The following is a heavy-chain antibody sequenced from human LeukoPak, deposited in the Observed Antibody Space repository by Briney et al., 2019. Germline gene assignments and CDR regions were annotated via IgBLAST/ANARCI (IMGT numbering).Heavy chain of an antibody. J-gene: IGHJ4*02. V-gene: IGHV5-51*01. Sequence: GESLQISCKGSGYSFTSYWIGWVRQMPGKGLEWMGIIYPGDSDTRYSPSLQGQVTISADKSISTAYLQWSSLKASDTAMYYCARPRRDGYKPYDYWGQGTLVTVSS. CDR2: IYPGDSDT. CDR3: ARPRRDGYKPYDY. D-gene: IGHD5-12*01. CDR1: GYSFTSYW.